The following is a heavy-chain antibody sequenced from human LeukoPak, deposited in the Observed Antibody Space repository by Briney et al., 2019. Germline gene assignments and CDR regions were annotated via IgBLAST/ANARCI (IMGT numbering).Heavy chain of an antibody. V-gene: IGHV3-9*03. J-gene: IGHJ6*03. CDR2: ISWNSGSI. CDR3: AKAVVPAAMNYYMDV. CDR1: GFTFDDYA. Sequence: PGRSLRLSCAASGFTFDDYAMHWVRQAPGKGLEWVSGISWNSGSIGYADSVKGRFTISRDNAKNSLYLQMNGLRAEDMALYYCAKAVVPAAMNYYMDVWGKGTTVTVSS. D-gene: IGHD2-2*01.